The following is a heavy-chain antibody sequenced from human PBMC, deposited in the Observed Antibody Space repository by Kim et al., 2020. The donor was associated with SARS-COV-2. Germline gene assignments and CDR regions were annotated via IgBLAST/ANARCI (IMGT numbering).Heavy chain of an antibody. CDR3: ARDLRATAMNGEGAFDI. V-gene: IGHV3-33*05. CDR1: GFTFSSYG. CDR2: ISYDGSNK. D-gene: IGHD5-18*01. J-gene: IGHJ3*02. Sequence: GGSLRLSCAASGFTFSSYGMHWVRQAPGKGLEWVAVISYDGSNKYYADSVKGRFTISRDNSKNTLYLQMNSLRAEDTAVYYCARDLRATAMNGEGAFDIWGQGTMVTVSS.